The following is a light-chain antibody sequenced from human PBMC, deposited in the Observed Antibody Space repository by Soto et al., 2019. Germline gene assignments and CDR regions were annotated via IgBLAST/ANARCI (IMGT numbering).Light chain of an antibody. CDR1: QSVRNNY. CDR2: GAS. J-gene: IGKJ1*01. Sequence: IVLTQSPATLSMSTGERATLSCRASQSVRNNYLAWYQQKPGQAPRLLIYGASRRATGIPDRFTGSGSGTDFTLTISRLEPEDFAVYYCQQYVSSPWAFGQGTKVDIK. V-gene: IGKV3-20*01. CDR3: QQYVSSPWA.